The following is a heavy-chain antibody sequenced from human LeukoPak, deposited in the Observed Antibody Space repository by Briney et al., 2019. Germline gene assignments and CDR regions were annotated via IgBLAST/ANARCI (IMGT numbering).Heavy chain of an antibody. CDR2: IKQAVSDE. J-gene: IGHJ5*02. CDR3: ARKLYYYDTSPAGWFDP. Sequence: GGSLRLSSAASGFTSSRYWMSWVREAPGKGLKWVATIKQAVSDESYVDSVKGRFTIPRDNAKDSLYLQIDGLRAEDTAVYHCARKLYYYDTSPAGWFDPWGQGTLVTVSS. V-gene: IGHV3-7*01. D-gene: IGHD3-22*01. CDR1: GFTSSRYW.